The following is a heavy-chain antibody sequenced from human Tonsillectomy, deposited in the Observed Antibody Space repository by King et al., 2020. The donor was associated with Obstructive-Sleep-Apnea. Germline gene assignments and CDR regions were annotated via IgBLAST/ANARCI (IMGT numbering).Heavy chain of an antibody. V-gene: IGHV3-23*04. J-gene: IGHJ6*02. CDR3: AKAISGFYGFGMDV. CDR1: GFTFSTYA. D-gene: IGHD3-10*01. CDR2: TGNSGVIT. Sequence: VQLVESGGGLVQPGGSLRLSCAASGFTFSTYAMTWVRQSPGKGFEWVSATGNSGVITYYADSVKGRFTISRDNSKNTLFLQMHSLRADDTAVYFCAKAISGFYGFGMDVWGQGTAVTVS.